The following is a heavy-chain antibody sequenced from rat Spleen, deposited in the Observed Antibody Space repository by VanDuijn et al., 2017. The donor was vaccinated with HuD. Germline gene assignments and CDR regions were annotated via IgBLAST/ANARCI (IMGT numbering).Heavy chain of an antibody. D-gene: IGHD1-7*01. J-gene: IGHJ1*01. Sequence: QVQVKESGPGLVQPSQTLSLTCTVSGFSLTSYHVSWVRQPPGKGLEWMGAMWNGGGTDYNSAFKSRLSISRDTSKSQVFLKMNSLQTDDTAKYFCARQTLWVSDWYFDFWGPGTMVTVSS. CDR3: ARQTLWVSDWYFDF. CDR2: MWNGGGT. CDR1: GFSLTSYH. V-gene: IGHV2-43*01.